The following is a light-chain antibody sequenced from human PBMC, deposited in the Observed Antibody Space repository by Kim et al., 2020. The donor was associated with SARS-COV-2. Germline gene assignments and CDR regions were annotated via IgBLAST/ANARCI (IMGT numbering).Light chain of an antibody. CDR3: SSFAVTKNL. V-gene: IGLV2-8*01. Sequence: PGQSVTLSCTGTSSDVGGYNYVSWYQQHPGKAPKLMIYEVSKRPSGVPDRFSGSKSGNTASLTVSGLQAEDEADYYCSSFAVTKNLFGGGTQLTVL. CDR1: SSDVGGYNY. J-gene: IGLJ2*01. CDR2: EVS.